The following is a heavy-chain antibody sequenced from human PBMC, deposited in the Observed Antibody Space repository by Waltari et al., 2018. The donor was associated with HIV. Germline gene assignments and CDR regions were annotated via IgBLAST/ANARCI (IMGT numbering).Heavy chain of an antibody. CDR3: RTSSDYGDPPVDY. CDR1: GFTFSNAR. J-gene: IGHJ4*02. Sequence: EVQLVESGGGLVKPGGSLRLSCEASGFTFSNARMSWVRQAPGKGLEWVGRIKSKSDGGTTYAAPVKGRFIISRNDSKNMLYLQMKSLKTEDTAVYYCRTSSDYGDPPVDYWGQGTLVTVSS. V-gene: IGHV3-15*01. CDR2: IKSKSDGGTT. D-gene: IGHD4-17*01.